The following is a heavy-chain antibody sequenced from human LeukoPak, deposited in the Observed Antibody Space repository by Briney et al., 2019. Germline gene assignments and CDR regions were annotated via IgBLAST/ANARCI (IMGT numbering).Heavy chain of an antibody. V-gene: IGHV5-51*01. CDR1: GYSFTSYW. CDR2: IYPGDSDT. Sequence: GESLKISCKGSGYSFTSYWIGWVRQMPGKGLEWMGIIYPGDSDTRNSPSFQGQVTISADKSISTAYLQWSSLKASDTAMYYCARRIGYCSGGSCGGGYYYYMDVWGKGTTVTISS. D-gene: IGHD2-15*01. CDR3: ARRIGYCSGGSCGGGYYYYMDV. J-gene: IGHJ6*03.